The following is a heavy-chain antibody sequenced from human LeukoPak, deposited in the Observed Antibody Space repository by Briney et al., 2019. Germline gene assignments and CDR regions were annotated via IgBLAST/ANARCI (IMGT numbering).Heavy chain of an antibody. CDR3: AKDKGPSIVGATTN. Sequence: GGSLRLSCAASGFTFDDYAMHWVRQAPGKGLERVSGISWNSGSIGYADSVKGRFTISRDNAKNSLYLQMNSLRAEDTALYYCAKDKGPSIVGATTNWGQGTLVTVSS. D-gene: IGHD1-26*01. J-gene: IGHJ4*02. V-gene: IGHV3-9*01. CDR2: ISWNSGSI. CDR1: GFTFDDYA.